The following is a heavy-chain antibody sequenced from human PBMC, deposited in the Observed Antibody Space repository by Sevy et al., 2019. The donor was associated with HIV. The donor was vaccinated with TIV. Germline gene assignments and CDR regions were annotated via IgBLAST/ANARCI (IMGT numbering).Heavy chain of an antibody. D-gene: IGHD1-26*01. Sequence: GGSLRLSRAASGFTFSSYAMHWVRQAPGKGLEWVAVISYDGSNKYYADSVKGRFTISRDNSKNTLYLQMNSLRAEDTAVYYCARDPKSLYSGSLDYWGQGTLVTVSS. CDR1: GFTFSSYA. V-gene: IGHV3-30-3*01. CDR3: ARDPKSLYSGSLDY. J-gene: IGHJ4*02. CDR2: ISYDGSNK.